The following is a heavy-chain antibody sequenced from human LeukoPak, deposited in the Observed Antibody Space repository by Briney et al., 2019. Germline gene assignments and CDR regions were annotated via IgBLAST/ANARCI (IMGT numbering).Heavy chain of an antibody. V-gene: IGHV3-64*01. J-gene: IGHJ4*02. CDR3: ARSTSIAAPFGY. D-gene: IGHD6-6*01. CDR1: GFTFSSYA. Sequence: GGSLRLSCAASGFTFSSYAMHWVRQAPGKGLEYVSAISSNGGSTYYANSVKGRFTISRDNSKNTLYLQMGSLRAEDMAVYYCARSTSIAAPFGYWGQGTLVTVSS. CDR2: ISSNGGST.